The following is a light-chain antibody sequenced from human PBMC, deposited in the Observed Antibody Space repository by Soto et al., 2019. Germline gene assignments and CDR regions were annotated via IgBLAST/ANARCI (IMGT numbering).Light chain of an antibody. CDR1: SSDIGGYDH. V-gene: IGLV2-8*01. CDR3: SSFAGPVWV. J-gene: IGLJ3*02. Sequence: QSALTQTPSASGSPGQSVTISCTGTSSDIGGYDHVSWYQQYPGKAPKVVIYEVTKRPSGVPDRFSGSKAGNTASLTVFGLQAEDEADYYCSSFAGPVWVFGGGTKLTVL. CDR2: EVT.